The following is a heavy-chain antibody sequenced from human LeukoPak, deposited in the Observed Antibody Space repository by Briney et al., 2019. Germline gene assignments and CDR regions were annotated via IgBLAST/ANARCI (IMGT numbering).Heavy chain of an antibody. J-gene: IGHJ4*02. CDR2: IYHSGST. D-gene: IGHD5-18*01. CDR1: GYSISSGYY. Sequence: SETLSLICTVSGYSISSGYYWGWIRQPPGKGLEWIGSIYHSGSTYYNPSLKSRVTISVDTSKNQFSLKLSSVTAADTAVYYCARGAAMATFDYWCQGTLVTVSS. CDR3: ARGAAMATFDY. V-gene: IGHV4-38-2*02.